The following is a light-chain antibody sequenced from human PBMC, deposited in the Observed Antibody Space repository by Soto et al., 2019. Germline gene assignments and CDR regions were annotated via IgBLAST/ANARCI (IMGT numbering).Light chain of an antibody. CDR2: HAS. V-gene: IGKV3-20*01. J-gene: IGKJ1*01. CDR1: QGVASRY. CDR3: QQYGSSPQT. Sequence: EIVLTQSPGTLSLSPGERATLSCRASQGVASRYLAWYQQKPGQAPRLLIYHASSRATGIPDRFSGSGSGNNFTPTITKPEAEDFAVYFCQQYGSSPQTFGQGTKVEIK.